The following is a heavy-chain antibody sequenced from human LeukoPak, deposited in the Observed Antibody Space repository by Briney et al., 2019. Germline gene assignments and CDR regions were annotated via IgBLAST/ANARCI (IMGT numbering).Heavy chain of an antibody. D-gene: IGHD6-13*01. CDR3: ARGGLAAAGDY. J-gene: IGHJ4*02. Sequence: GGSLRLSCAASGFTFSSYWTHWVRQAPGKGLVWVSRIKGDGSSTSYADSVKGRFTISRDNAKNTLYLQMNSLRAEDTAVYYCARGGLAAAGDYWGQGTLVTVSS. CDR1: GFTFSSYW. CDR2: IKGDGSST. V-gene: IGHV3-74*01.